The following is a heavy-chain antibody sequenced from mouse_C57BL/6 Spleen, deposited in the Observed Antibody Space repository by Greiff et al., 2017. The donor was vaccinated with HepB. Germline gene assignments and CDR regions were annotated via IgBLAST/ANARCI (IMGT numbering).Heavy chain of an antibody. CDR2: ISNGGGST. CDR3: ARLGDDYAMDY. D-gene: IGHD3-3*01. J-gene: IGHJ4*01. CDR1: GFTFSDYY. Sequence: EVKLMESGGGLVQPGGSLKLSCAASGFTFSDYYMYWVRQTPEKRLEWVAYISNGGGSTYYPDTVKGRFTISRDNAKNTLYLQMSRLKSEDTAMYYCARLGDDYAMDYWGQGTSVTVSS. V-gene: IGHV5-12*01.